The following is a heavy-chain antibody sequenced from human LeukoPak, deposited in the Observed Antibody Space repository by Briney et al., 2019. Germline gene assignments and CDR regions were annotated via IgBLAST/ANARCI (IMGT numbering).Heavy chain of an antibody. CDR2: ISSSSSTI. CDR3: AREKELGDYEHFDY. D-gene: IGHD4-17*01. Sequence: PGGSLRLSCAASRFTFSDYSMNWVRQAPGKGLEWVSYISSSSSTIYYADSVKGRFTISRDNAKNSLYLQMNSLRAEDTAVYYCAREKELGDYEHFDYWGQGTLVTVSS. CDR1: RFTFSDYS. J-gene: IGHJ4*02. V-gene: IGHV3-48*04.